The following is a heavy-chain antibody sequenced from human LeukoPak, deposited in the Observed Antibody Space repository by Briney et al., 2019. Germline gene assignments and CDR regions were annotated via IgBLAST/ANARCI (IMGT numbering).Heavy chain of an antibody. D-gene: IGHD1-1*01. CDR2: ISHTGLT. J-gene: IGHJ5*02. CDR3: ARVPDITARPCDT. CDR1: GGSFSGYY. V-gene: IGHV4-34*01. Sequence: SETLSLTCAVYGGSFSGYYWTLIRQTPGKGLEWIGEISHTGLTGSNPSLKSRVTIFVDSFKKQFSLRMTSVTAADTGVYYCARVPDITARPCDTWGPGTLVTVSS.